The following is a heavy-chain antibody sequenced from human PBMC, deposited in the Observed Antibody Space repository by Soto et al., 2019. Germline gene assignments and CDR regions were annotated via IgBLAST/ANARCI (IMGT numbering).Heavy chain of an antibody. Sequence: QVQLQESGPGLVKPSQTLSLTCTVSGGSISSGGYYWSWIRQHPGKGLEWIGYIYYSGSTYYNPSLKSRVTISVDTSKNQFSLKLSSVTAADTAVYYCARSPGDCSSTSCFGGGFDYWGQGTLVTVSS. D-gene: IGHD2-2*01. CDR2: IYYSGST. V-gene: IGHV4-31*03. CDR3: ARSPGDCSSTSCFGGGFDY. CDR1: GGSISSGGYY. J-gene: IGHJ4*02.